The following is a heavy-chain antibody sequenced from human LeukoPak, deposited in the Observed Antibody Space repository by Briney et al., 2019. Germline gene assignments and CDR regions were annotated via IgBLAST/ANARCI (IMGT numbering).Heavy chain of an antibody. J-gene: IGHJ5*02. CDR3: AKGPCPPGWLDP. CDR1: GFTFSSYA. V-gene: IGHV3-23*01. Sequence: GASMRLSCAASGFTFSSYAMSWVRQAPGKGLEWVSAISGSGGSTYYADSVKGRFTISRDNSKNTLYLQMNSLRAEDTAVYYCAKGPCPPGWLDPWGQGTLVTVSS. CDR2: ISGSGGST.